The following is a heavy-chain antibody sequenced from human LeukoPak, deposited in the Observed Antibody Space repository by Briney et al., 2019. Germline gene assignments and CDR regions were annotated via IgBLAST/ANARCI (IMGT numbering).Heavy chain of an antibody. CDR3: ARRYSSGWYTYFDY. Sequence: ASVKVSCKASGYTFTSYAMHWVRQAPGQRLEWMGWINAGNGNTKYSQKFQGRVTITRDTSASTAYMELSSLRSEDTAVYYCARRYSSGWYTYFDYWGQGTLVTVSS. CDR2: INAGNGNT. J-gene: IGHJ4*02. D-gene: IGHD6-19*01. CDR1: GYTFTSYA. V-gene: IGHV1-3*01.